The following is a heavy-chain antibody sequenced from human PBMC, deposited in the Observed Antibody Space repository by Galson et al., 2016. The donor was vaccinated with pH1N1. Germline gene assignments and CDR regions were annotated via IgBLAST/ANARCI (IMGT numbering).Heavy chain of an antibody. CDR3: AREADSSDSTGYYDKTFDY. J-gene: IGHJ4*02. Sequence: TLSLTCTVSGVSVNSPTYFWSWIRQPAGKGLEWIGRFHTSGSTNYKPSLNSRVTISLDASNNQFSLKLTSVTAADTAVYYCAREADSSDSTGYYDKTFDYWGQGILVTVSS. V-gene: IGHV4-61*02. CDR1: GVSVNSPTYF. CDR2: FHTSGST. D-gene: IGHD3-22*01.